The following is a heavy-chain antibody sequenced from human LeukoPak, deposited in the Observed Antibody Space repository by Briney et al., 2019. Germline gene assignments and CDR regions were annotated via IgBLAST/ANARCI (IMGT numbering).Heavy chain of an antibody. J-gene: IGHJ1*01. V-gene: IGHV3-30*04. D-gene: IGHD2-15*01. CDR2: ISYDGSNK. CDR1: GFTFSSYA. Sequence: GWSLRLSCAASGFTFSSYAMHWVRQAPGKGLEWVAVISYDGSNKYYADSVKGRFTISRDKSKNTLSLQMNSLRAEDTAVYYCAQQVGYCSSGSCYFTYWGQGTLVTVSS. CDR3: AQQVGYCSSGSCYFTY.